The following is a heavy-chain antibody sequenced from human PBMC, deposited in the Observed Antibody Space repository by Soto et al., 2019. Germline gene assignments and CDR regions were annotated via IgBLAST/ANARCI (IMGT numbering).Heavy chain of an antibody. Sequence: ASVKVSSKASGYTFTGYYMHSVRQAPGQGLEWMGWINPNSGGTNYAQKFQGWGTMTRDTSISTAYMELSRLRCDDTAVYYCATGLITEYYYGMDVWGEGTTVTVSS. CDR2: INPNSGGT. J-gene: IGHJ6*04. V-gene: IGHV1-2*04. D-gene: IGHD2-8*01. CDR3: ATGLITEYYYGMDV. CDR1: GYTFTGYY.